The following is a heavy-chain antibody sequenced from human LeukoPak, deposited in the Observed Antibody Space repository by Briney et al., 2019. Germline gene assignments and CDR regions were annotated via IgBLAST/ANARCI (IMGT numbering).Heavy chain of an antibody. D-gene: IGHD1-7*01. V-gene: IGHV1-18*01. J-gene: IGHJ5*02. Sequence: ASVKVSCKASGYTFTSYGISWVRQAPGQGLEWMGWISAYNGNTNYAQKLQGRVTMTTDTSTSTAYMELRSLRSDDTAVYYCARDRELELKKAYNWFDHWGQGTLVTVSS. CDR1: GYTFTSYG. CDR2: ISAYNGNT. CDR3: ARDRELELKKAYNWFDH.